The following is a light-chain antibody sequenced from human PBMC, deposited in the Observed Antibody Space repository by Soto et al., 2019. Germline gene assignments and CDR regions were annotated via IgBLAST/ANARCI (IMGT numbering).Light chain of an antibody. Sequence: EIVLTQSPATLSLSPGARAPLSCRASQSVSSYLAWYQQKPGQAPRLLIYGASTRATGIPARFSGSGSGTDFTLTISSLEPEDFAVYYCQQRSNWPVTFGQGTRLEIK. CDR1: QSVSSY. CDR2: GAS. J-gene: IGKJ5*01. V-gene: IGKV3-11*01. CDR3: QQRSNWPVT.